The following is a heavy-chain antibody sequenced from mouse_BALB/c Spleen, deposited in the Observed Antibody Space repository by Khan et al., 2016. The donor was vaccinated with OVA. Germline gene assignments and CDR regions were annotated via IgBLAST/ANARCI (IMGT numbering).Heavy chain of an antibody. D-gene: IGHD4-1*01. CDR3: ASHLTGSFAY. V-gene: IGHV5-6*01. Sequence: EVELVESGGDLVKPGGSLKLSCAASGFTFSSYSMSWVRQTPDKRLEWVATISSGGDYTYYPDSVKGRFTISRDNGRNTLYLQMSSLKSEDTAVYYCASHLTGSFAYWGQGTLVTVSA. CDR1: GFTFSSYS. J-gene: IGHJ3*01. CDR2: ISSGGDYT.